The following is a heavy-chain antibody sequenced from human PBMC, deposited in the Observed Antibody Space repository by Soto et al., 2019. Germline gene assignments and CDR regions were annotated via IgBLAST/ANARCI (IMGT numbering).Heavy chain of an antibody. CDR3: ARDATKYDSSGYYYYFDY. D-gene: IGHD3-22*01. CDR1: GGSISSGDYY. CDR2: IFYSGST. J-gene: IGHJ4*02. Sequence: PSETLSLTCTVSGGSISSGDYYWSWIRNPPGKGLEWIGYIFYSGSTYYNPSLKSRITISVDTSKNQFSLKLSSVTAADTAVYYCARDATKYDSSGYYYYFDYWGQGTLVTVSS. V-gene: IGHV4-30-4*01.